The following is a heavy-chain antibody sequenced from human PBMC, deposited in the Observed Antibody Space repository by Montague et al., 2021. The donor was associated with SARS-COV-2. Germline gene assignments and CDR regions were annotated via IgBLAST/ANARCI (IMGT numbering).Heavy chain of an antibody. Sequence: TLSLTCTVSGGSISSGSCYWSWVRQPAGKGLEWIGRIYTSGSTNYNPSLKSRVTISVDTSKNQFSLKLSSVTAADTAVYYCARDGGIGDSGSNTWSYYYCGMDVWGQGTTVTVSS. CDR2: IYTSGST. CDR1: GGSISSGSCY. V-gene: IGHV4-61*02. CDR3: ARDGGIGDSGSNTWSYYYCGMDV. D-gene: IGHD3-22*01. J-gene: IGHJ6*02.